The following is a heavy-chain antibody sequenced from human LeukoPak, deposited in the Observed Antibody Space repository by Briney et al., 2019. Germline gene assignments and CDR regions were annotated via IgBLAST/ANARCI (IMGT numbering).Heavy chain of an antibody. V-gene: IGHV5-10-1*01. CDR2: IDPSGSYT. CDR3: ARYGGGSDY. J-gene: IGHJ4*02. Sequence: GESLKISCKGSGYSFSNYWISWVRQMPGKGLEWMGRIDPSGSYTEYSPSFQGHVTISADKSISLAYLQWSSLKASDTAIYYCARYGGGSDYWGQGTQVTVSS. D-gene: IGHD6-19*01. CDR1: GYSFSNYW.